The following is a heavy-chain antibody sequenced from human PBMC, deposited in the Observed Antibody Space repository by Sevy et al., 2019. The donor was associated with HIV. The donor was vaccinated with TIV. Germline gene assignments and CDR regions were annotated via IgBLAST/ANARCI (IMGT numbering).Heavy chain of an antibody. J-gene: IGHJ4*02. CDR3: TRLKPTDRGYCSGGSCYLFDY. D-gene: IGHD2-15*01. CDR1: GFTFGDYA. V-gene: IGHV3-49*03. CDR2: IRSKAYGGTT. Sequence: GGSLRLSCTASGFTFGDYAMSWFRQAPGKGLEWVGFIRSKAYGGTTEYAASVKDRFTISRDDSKSIAYLQMNSLKTEDTAVYYCTRLKPTDRGYCSGGSCYLFDYWGQGTLVTVSS.